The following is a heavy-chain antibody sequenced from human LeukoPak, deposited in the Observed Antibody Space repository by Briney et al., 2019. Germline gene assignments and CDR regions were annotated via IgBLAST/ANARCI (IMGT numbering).Heavy chain of an antibody. J-gene: IGHJ4*02. CDR3: ARWVEGTTYFDY. V-gene: IGHV3-64*01. D-gene: IGHD1-1*01. CDR1: GFTFSSYA. Sequence: GGSLRLSCAASGFTFSSYAMHWVRQAPGKGLEYVSAISSNGGSTYYANSVKGRFTISRDNSKNALYLQMGSLRAEDMAVYYCARWVEGTTYFDYWGQGTLVTVSS. CDR2: ISSNGGST.